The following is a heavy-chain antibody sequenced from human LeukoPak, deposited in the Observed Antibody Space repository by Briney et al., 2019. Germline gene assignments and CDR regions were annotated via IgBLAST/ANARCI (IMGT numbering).Heavy chain of an antibody. J-gene: IGHJ4*02. Sequence: GSLRLSCAASGFTFSSYSMNWVRQAPGKGLEWVSSISSSSSTIYYADSVKGRFTISRDNAKNSLYLQMNSLRAEDTAVYYCARGSRGSGKYDYWGQGTLVTVSS. CDR1: GFTFSSYS. CDR2: ISSSSSTI. V-gene: IGHV3-48*01. CDR3: ARGSRGSGKYDY. D-gene: IGHD3-10*01.